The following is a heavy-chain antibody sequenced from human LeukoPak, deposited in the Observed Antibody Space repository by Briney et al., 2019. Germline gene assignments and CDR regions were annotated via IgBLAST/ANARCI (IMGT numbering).Heavy chain of an antibody. J-gene: IGHJ6*03. Sequence: PSETLSLTCAVYGGSFSGYYWSWIRQPPGKGLEWIGEINHSGSTNSNPSLKSRVAISLDTSKNHFSLKLSSVTAADTAVYYCARAKKRIGRSRNFYLDVWGKGTTVTVSS. CDR2: INHSGST. D-gene: IGHD2-21*01. CDR1: GGSFSGYY. V-gene: IGHV4-34*01. CDR3: ARAKKRIGRSRNFYLDV.